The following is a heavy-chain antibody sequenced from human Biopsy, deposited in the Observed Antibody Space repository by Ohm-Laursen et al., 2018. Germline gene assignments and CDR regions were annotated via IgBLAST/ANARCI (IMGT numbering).Heavy chain of an antibody. Sequence: SDTLSLTCPVSGVSITAYYRSWIRQPPGKGLECIGNIHHSGSTNYNPSLKSRLTISVDTSRNQFSLKLSSVTAADTAVYYCARLGSGDYFPTFFDFWGQGALVTVSS. CDR3: ARLGSGDYFPTFFDF. D-gene: IGHD5-12*01. CDR1: GVSITAYY. V-gene: IGHV4-59*08. CDR2: IHHSGST. J-gene: IGHJ4*02.